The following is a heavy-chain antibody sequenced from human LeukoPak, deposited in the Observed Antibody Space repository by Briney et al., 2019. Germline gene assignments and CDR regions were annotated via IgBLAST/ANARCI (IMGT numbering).Heavy chain of an antibody. Sequence: PGRSLRLSCAASGFTFSSYGMPWVRQAPGKGLEWVAVIWYDGSNKYYADSVKGRFTISRDNSKNTLYLQMNSLRAEDTAVYYCAKPMNDFWDAFDIWGQGTMVTVSS. CDR1: GFTFSSYG. CDR3: AKPMNDFWDAFDI. CDR2: IWYDGSNK. J-gene: IGHJ3*02. V-gene: IGHV3-33*06. D-gene: IGHD3-3*01.